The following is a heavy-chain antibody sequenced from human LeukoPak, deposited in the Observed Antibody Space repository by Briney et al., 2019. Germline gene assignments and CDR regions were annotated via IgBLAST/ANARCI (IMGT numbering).Heavy chain of an antibody. Sequence: SETLSLTCTVSGGSISSHYWSWIRQPPGKGLEWIGYIYYSGSTNYNPSLKSRVTISVDTSKNQFSPKLSSVTAADTAVYYCARAIVRGYSSDWSYYYYYYMDVWGKGTTVTVSS. CDR3: ARAIVRGYSSDWSYYYYYYMDV. CDR2: IYYSGST. CDR1: GGSISSHY. D-gene: IGHD6-19*01. J-gene: IGHJ6*03. V-gene: IGHV4-59*11.